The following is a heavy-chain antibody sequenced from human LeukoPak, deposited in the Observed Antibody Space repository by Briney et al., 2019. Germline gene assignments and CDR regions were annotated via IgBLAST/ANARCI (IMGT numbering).Heavy chain of an antibody. D-gene: IGHD6-13*01. CDR2: IYYSGST. Sequence: SQTLSLTCTVSGGSISSGGYYWSWIRQHPGKGLEWIGYIYYSGSTYYNPSLKSRVTISVDTSKNQFSLRLNSVTAADTALYYCARHGIAAAGTYFDYWGQGTLVTVSS. CDR1: GGSISSGGYY. CDR3: ARHGIAAAGTYFDY. J-gene: IGHJ4*02. V-gene: IGHV4-31*03.